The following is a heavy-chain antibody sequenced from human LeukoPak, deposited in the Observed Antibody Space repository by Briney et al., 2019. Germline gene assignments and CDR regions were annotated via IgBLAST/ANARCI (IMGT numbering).Heavy chain of an antibody. D-gene: IGHD3-22*01. V-gene: IGHV4-38-2*02. Sequence: SETLSLTCTVSGYSISSGYYWGWIRQPPGKGLEWIGSIYHSGSTNYNPSLKSRVTMSVDTSKNQFSLKLSSVTAADTAVYYCAREAYYYDSSGYRRFDYWGQGTLVTVSS. CDR3: AREAYYYDSSGYRRFDY. CDR1: GYSISSGYY. CDR2: IYHSGST. J-gene: IGHJ4*02.